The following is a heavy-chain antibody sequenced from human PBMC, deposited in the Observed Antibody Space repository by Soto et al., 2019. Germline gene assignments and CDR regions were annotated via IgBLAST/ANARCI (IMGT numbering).Heavy chain of an antibody. CDR1: GGAFSGYY. CDR2: INNSGST. Sequence: SETLSLTCAVYGGAFSGYYWSWIRQPPGKGLEWIGEINNSGSTNDNPSLKSRVTISEDTSKNQFARKRSSVTAADTAVYYCARGRRIAAAGMGYFDYWGQGTLVTVSS. V-gene: IGHV4-34*01. J-gene: IGHJ4*02. CDR3: ARGRRIAAAGMGYFDY. D-gene: IGHD6-13*01.